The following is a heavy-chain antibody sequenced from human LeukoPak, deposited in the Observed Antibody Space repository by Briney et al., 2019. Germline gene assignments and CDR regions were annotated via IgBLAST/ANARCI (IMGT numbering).Heavy chain of an antibody. CDR2: IYHSGST. J-gene: IGHJ5*02. CDR3: ARVSYGQKYGSGSYRHGWFDP. V-gene: IGHV4-4*02. CDR1: GGSINNNDW. Sequence: SETLSLTCVVSGGSINNNDWWNWVRQPPGKGLEWIGEIYHSGSTNYNPSLKSRVTMSVDKSKNQFSLKLSSVTAADTAVYYCARVSYGQKYGSGSYRHGWFDPWGQGTLVTVSS. D-gene: IGHD3-10*01.